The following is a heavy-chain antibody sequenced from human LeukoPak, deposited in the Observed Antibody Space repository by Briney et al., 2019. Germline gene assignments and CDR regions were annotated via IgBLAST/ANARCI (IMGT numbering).Heavy chain of an antibody. J-gene: IGHJ1*01. V-gene: IGHV3-33*01. CDR3: AREGDSRWGELSP. CDR2: IWFDGSEQ. Sequence: HSGGSLRLSCAASGFTFSTYAIHWVRQAPGKGLEWVAVIWFDGSEQYYADSVKGRFIISRDNSKSTSNLQLNSLRAEDTAVYYCAREGDSRWGELSPWGQGTLVTVSS. CDR1: GFTFSTYA. D-gene: IGHD3-16*02.